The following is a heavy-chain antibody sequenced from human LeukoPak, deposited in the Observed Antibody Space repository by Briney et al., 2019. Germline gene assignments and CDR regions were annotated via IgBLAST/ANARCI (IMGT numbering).Heavy chain of an antibody. D-gene: IGHD3-10*01. Sequence: GGSLRLSCAASGFTLSRHGMHWVRQAPGRGLEWLAVVSDNGGLKYYSDSVKGRFTISRDNSKSTLNLQMNSLRGDDTAVYYCVKESGASGSCYQAYFDYWGQGTLVTVSS. J-gene: IGHJ4*02. CDR3: VKESGASGSCYQAYFDY. V-gene: IGHV3-30*18. CDR1: GFTLSRHG. CDR2: VSDNGGLK.